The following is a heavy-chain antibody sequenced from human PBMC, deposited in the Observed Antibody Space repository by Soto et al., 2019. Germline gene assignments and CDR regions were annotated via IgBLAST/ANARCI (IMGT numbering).Heavy chain of an antibody. Sequence: GGSLRLSCAASGFTFSSYGMHWVRQAPGKGLEWVAVISYDGSNKYYADSVKGRFTISRDNSKNTLYLQMNSLRAEDTAVYYCAKDIRGYSGYDGLDYWGQGTLVTVSS. CDR1: GFTFSSYG. D-gene: IGHD5-12*01. CDR2: ISYDGSNK. J-gene: IGHJ4*02. CDR3: AKDIRGYSGYDGLDY. V-gene: IGHV3-30*18.